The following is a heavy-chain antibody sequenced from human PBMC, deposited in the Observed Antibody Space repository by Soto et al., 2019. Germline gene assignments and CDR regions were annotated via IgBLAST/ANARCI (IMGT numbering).Heavy chain of an antibody. D-gene: IGHD3-9*01. CDR2: INPYNGNT. CDR3: ASVTCYEILTHFVLDF. CDR1: GYTFTSYG. V-gene: IGHV1-18*01. J-gene: IGHJ4*02. Sequence: AAVKVSCKDSGYTFTSYGISWVRQAPGQGLEWMGWINPYNGNTNYAQKLQGRVTMTTDTSTNTAYMELRSLRSDDTAGYYCASVTCYEILTHFVLDFWGQGTLVTVSS.